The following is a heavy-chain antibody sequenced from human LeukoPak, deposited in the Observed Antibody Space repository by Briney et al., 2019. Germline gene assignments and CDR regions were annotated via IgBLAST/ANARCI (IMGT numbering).Heavy chain of an antibody. CDR2: ITKTGASI. D-gene: IGHD3-10*01. CDR3: ARGRIPRAESFFDF. V-gene: IGHV3-48*03. Sequence: PGGSLRLSCVASGFTFSDYEMHWIRQAPGKGLEWVSYITKTGASIYYAPSVRGRFTISSDTADNSLYLQMNSLRAEDSALYYCARGRIPRAESFFDFWGQGTLVTVSS. CDR1: GFTFSDYE. J-gene: IGHJ4*02.